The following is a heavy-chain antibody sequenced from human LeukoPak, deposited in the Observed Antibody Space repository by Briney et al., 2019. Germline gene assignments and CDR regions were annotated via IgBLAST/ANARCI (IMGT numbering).Heavy chain of an antibody. Sequence: QPGGSLRLSCAVSGFIFSDYEMNWVRQAPGKGLEWVSYISSSGRKIYYADSVKGRFTISRDNAKNSLHLQMNSLRADDTAIYYCARGPRGPTEYCSRGACAPTYEVWGQGALVTVSS. CDR3: ARGPRGPTEYCSRGACAPTYEV. J-gene: IGHJ4*02. CDR1: GFIFSDYE. V-gene: IGHV3-48*03. D-gene: IGHD2-15*01. CDR2: ISSSGRKI.